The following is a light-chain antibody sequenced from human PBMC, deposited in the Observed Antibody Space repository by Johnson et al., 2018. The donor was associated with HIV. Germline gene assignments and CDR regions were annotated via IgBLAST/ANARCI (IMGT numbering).Light chain of an antibody. J-gene: IGLJ1*01. CDR2: RNN. Sequence: QPVLTQPPSASGPPGQRVTISCSGSSSNIGSNTVNWYQQLPRTAPKLLIYRNNQRPSGVPDRFSGSKSGTSASLAISGLQAEDEADYYCAAWDDSLNGYVFGTGTKVTVL. CDR1: SSNIGSNT. CDR3: AAWDDSLNGYV. V-gene: IGLV1-44*01.